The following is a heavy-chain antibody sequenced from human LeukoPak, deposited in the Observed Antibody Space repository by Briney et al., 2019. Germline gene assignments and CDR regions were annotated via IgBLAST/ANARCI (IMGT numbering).Heavy chain of an antibody. CDR1: GYSFTDYW. CDR2: IYPGDSDT. D-gene: IGHD3-10*01. J-gene: IGHJ4*02. V-gene: IGHV5-51*01. CDR3: ARRSTGYYGSIDY. Sequence: GESLKISCKGSGYSFTDYWIGWVRQMPGKGLEWMAIIYPGDSDTRYSPSFQGQVTISTDKSISTAYLQWSSLKASDTAMYYCARRSTGYYGSIDYWGQGTLVTVSS.